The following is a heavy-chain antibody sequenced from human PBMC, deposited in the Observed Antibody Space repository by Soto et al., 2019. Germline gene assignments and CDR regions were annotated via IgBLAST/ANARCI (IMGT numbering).Heavy chain of an antibody. D-gene: IGHD1-1*01. CDR2: IGVSEGST. V-gene: IGHV3-23*01. J-gene: IGHJ4*02. Sequence: GGSLRLSCAASIFTFSNFAMSWVRQAPGKGLEWISSIGVSEGSTYYTDSVRGRFTISRDNSKNTLYLQMNSLRVEDTALYYCAKVMYTWNDVAAFDSWGQGTLVTVSS. CDR1: IFTFSNFA. CDR3: AKVMYTWNDVAAFDS.